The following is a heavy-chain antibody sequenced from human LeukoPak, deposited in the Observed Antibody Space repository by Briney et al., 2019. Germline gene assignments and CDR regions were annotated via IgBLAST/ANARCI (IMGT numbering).Heavy chain of an antibody. J-gene: IGHJ1*01. V-gene: IGHV4-59*01. CDR3: ARGTGYYDSSGYYYEEPGYFQH. CDR2: IYYSEST. CDR1: GGSISSYY. D-gene: IGHD3-22*01. Sequence: SETLSLTCTVSGGSISSYYWSWIRQPPGRGLEWIGYIYYSESTNYNPSLKSRVTISVDTSKNQFSLKLSSVTAADTAVYYCARGTGYYDSSGYYYEEPGYFQHWGQGTLVTVSS.